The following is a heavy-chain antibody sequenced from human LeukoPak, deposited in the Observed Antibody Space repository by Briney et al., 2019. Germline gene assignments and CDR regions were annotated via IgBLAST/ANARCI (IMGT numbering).Heavy chain of an antibody. D-gene: IGHD5-12*01. CDR3: ARTGGYSSHNDY. Sequence: ASVKVSCKASGYTFTGYYMHWVRQAPGQGLEWMGWINPNSGGTNYAKKFQGRVTMTRETSISTAYMELSRLRSDDTAVYYCARTGGYSSHNDYWGQGTLVTVSS. CDR1: GYTFTGYY. V-gene: IGHV1-2*02. CDR2: INPNSGGT. J-gene: IGHJ4*02.